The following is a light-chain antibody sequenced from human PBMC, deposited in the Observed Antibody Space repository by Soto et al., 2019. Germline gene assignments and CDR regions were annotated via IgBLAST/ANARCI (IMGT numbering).Light chain of an antibody. J-gene: IGKJ1*01. CDR3: QQYNAFET. CDR1: QNINKW. Sequence: DIQMTQSPSTLSASVGDRVVITCRASQNINKWLAWYQQKPGKAPKFLIYDASTLETGVPSRFSGSGSGTEFTLTISGLQPDDFATYYCQQYNAFETFGQGTKVDIK. V-gene: IGKV1-5*01. CDR2: DAS.